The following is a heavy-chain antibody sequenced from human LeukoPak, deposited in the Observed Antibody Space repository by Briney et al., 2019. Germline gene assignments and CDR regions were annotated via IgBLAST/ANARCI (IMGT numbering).Heavy chain of an antibody. CDR2: IYYSGST. CDR3: ARHLIILGSSGWQGSEYFQH. V-gene: IGHV4-39*01. D-gene: IGHD6-19*01. J-gene: IGHJ1*01. CDR1: GGSLSSSSYY. Sequence: SETLSLTCTVSGGSLSSSSYYCGWIRQPPGEGLGWIGSIYYSGSTYYNPSIKSRVTISVDTSKNQFSLKLSSVTAADTAVYYCARHLIILGSSGWQGSEYFQHWGQGTLVTVSS.